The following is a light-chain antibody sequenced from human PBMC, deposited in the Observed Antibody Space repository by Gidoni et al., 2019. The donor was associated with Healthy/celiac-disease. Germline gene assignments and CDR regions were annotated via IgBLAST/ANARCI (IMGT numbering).Light chain of an antibody. Sequence: EIVLTQSPGTLSLSPGERATLSCRDSQSVSSSYLAWYQQKPGQAPRLLIYGASSRATGIPDRFSGSGSGTDFTLTISRLEPEDFAVYYCQQYGSSFITFGQGTRLEIK. CDR1: QSVSSSY. CDR3: QQYGSSFIT. J-gene: IGKJ5*01. V-gene: IGKV3-20*01. CDR2: GAS.